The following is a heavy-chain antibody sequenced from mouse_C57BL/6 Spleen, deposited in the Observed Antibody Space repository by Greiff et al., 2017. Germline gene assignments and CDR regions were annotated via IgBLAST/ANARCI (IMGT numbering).Heavy chain of an antibody. J-gene: IGHJ4*01. CDR3: ARDDYGLSYYAMDY. V-gene: IGHV5-4*01. CDR1: GFTFSSYA. CDR2: ISDGGSYT. Sequence: EVKVVESGGGLVKPGGSLKLSCAASGFTFSSYAMSWVRQTPEKRLEWVATISDGGSYTYYPDNVKGRFTISRDNAKNNLYLQMSHLKSEDTAMYYCARDDYGLSYYAMDYWGQGTSVTVSS. D-gene: IGHD2-4*01.